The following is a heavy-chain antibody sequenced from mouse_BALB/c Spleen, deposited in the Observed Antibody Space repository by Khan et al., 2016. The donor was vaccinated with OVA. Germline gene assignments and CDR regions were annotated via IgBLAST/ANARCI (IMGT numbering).Heavy chain of an antibody. CDR1: GYTFSSYW. V-gene: IGHV1-9*01. CDR2: ILPGSNIT. J-gene: IGHJ3*01. CDR3: ARGNYYGSTSWFGY. Sequence: QVQLKQSGAELMKPGASVKISCKASGYTFSSYWIEWVKQRPGHGLEWIGEILPGSNITNYNERFKDKATFTADTSSNTADMQLSSLTSEDSAIYYCARGNYYGSTSWFGYWGQGTLVTVAA. D-gene: IGHD1-1*01.